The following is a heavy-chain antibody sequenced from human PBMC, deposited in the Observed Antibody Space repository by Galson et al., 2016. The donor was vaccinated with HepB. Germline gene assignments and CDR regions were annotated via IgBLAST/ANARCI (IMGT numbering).Heavy chain of an antibody. CDR1: GFTFSGYG. CDR3: ARRHEYCPPVGCSVDD. V-gene: IGHV3-30*03. Sequence: SLRLSCAASGFTFSGYGMHWVRQAPGKGLEWVSADSMDGRRKFYADSVKGRFTISRDNSNSMLFLQMSSLRDDDTAVYYCARRHEYCPPVGCSVDDWGQGTLVSVSS. D-gene: IGHD2/OR15-2a*01. J-gene: IGHJ4*02. CDR2: DSMDGRRK.